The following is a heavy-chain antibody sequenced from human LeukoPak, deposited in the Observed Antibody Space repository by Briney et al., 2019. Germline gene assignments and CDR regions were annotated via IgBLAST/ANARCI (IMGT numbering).Heavy chain of an antibody. Sequence: SRGSLRLSCVASGFTFSTHWMSWVRQVPGKGLEWVANIKEDGSAKYYVDSVKGRFTISRDNAKKSLYLQMNSLRAEDSAVYYCASGYLDDFWSGHFWGQGTQVTVSS. J-gene: IGHJ4*02. CDR2: IKEDGSAK. D-gene: IGHD3-3*01. V-gene: IGHV3-7*01. CDR3: ASGYLDDFWSGHF. CDR1: GFTFSTHW.